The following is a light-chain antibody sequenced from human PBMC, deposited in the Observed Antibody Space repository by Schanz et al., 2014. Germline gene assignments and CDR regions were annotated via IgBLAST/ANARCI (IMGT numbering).Light chain of an antibody. Sequence: QSVLTQPASVSGSPGQSITISCTGTSSDIGGYNYASWYQQHPGKAPKLMIYDVTNRPSGVSNRFSGSKSGNTASLTISGLQAEDEADYYCSSFTTSSAPGVFGGGTKLTVL. CDR2: DVT. CDR1: SSDIGGYNY. J-gene: IGLJ3*02. CDR3: SSFTTSSAPGV. V-gene: IGLV2-14*01.